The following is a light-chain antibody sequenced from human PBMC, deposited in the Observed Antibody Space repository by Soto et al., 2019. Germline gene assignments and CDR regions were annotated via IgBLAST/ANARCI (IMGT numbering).Light chain of an antibody. CDR1: SGHSTYA. CDR2: LNSDGSH. CDR3: QTRGTGIPV. J-gene: IGLJ2*01. V-gene: IGLV4-69*01. Sequence: QLVLTQSPSASASLGASVKLTCTLSSGHSTYAIAWHQQQPEKGPRYLMRLNSDGSHNKGDGIPDRFSGSSSGPERYLTISSLQSEDEADYYCQTRGTGIPVFGGGTKLTVL.